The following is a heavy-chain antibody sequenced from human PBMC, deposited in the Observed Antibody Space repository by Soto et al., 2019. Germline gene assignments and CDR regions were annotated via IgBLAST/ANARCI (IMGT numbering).Heavy chain of an antibody. D-gene: IGHD4-17*01. Sequence: SETLSLTCTVSGGSISSSSYYWGWIRQPPGKGLEWIGSIYYSGSTYYNPSLKSRVTISVDRSKNQFSLKLSSVTAADTAVYYCARGSFGDVAALPPFDYWGQGTLVTVSS. V-gene: IGHV4-39*07. CDR2: IYYSGST. CDR1: GGSISSSSYY. J-gene: IGHJ4*02. CDR3: ARGSFGDVAALPPFDY.